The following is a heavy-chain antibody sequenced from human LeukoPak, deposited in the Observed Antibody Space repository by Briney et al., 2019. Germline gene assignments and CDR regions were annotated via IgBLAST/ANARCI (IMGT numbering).Heavy chain of an antibody. CDR1: GFTFSSYG. V-gene: IGHV3-30*02. CDR2: IRSDGSNK. CDR3: ARPVVAATTPDTFDI. Sequence: PGGSLRLSCAASGFTFSSYGMHWVRQAPGKGLEWVAFIRSDGSNKYYADSVKGRFTMSRDNAKNSLYLQMNSLRAEDTAVYYCARPVVAATTPDTFDIWGQGTMVTVSS. J-gene: IGHJ3*02. D-gene: IGHD2-15*01.